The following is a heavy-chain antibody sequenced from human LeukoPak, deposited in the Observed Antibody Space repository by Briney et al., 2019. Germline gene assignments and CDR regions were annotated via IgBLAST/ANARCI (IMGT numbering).Heavy chain of an antibody. CDR2: ISSDGSTI. V-gene: IGHV3-48*03. J-gene: IGHJ4*02. D-gene: IGHD3-22*01. CDR1: GFTFSDYE. CDR3: AKVIGVIVVVGPFDY. Sequence: GGSLRLSCTASGFTFSDYEMDWVRQAPGKGLEWVSYISSDGSTIYYAGSVKGRFTISRDNAKNTLYLQMNSLRAEDTAVYYCAKVIGVIVVVGPFDYWGQGTLVTVSS.